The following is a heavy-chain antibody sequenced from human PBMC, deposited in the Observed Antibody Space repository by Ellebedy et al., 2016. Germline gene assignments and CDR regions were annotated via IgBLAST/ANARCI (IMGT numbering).Heavy chain of an antibody. D-gene: IGHD2-15*01. CDR3: ARLFSHPSGFDY. CDR2: IYVSGNT. J-gene: IGHJ4*02. V-gene: IGHV4-39*07. Sequence: SETLSLTCSVSGDSVNTISFHWGWIRQSPGKGLDCLGTIYVSGNTYYNPSLESRVTISVDTSKNQFSLMLTSVTAADTAVYYCARLFSHPSGFDYWGQGTLVTFSS. CDR1: GDSVNTISFH.